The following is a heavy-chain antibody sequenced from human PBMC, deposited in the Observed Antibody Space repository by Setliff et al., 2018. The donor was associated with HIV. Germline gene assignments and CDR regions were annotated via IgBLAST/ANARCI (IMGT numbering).Heavy chain of an antibody. CDR3: ARRTIFSYYFDF. V-gene: IGHV4-30-4*08. Sequence: SETLSLTCTVSGGSVSSGDYYYNWIRQSPGKGLEWLGYISSSGSTLYTPSLKSRIAISVDTSKNQFSLKLYSVSAADTAFYYCARRTIFSYYFDFWGLGSLVTAPQ. CDR2: ISSSGST. CDR1: GGSVSSGDYY. J-gene: IGHJ4*02.